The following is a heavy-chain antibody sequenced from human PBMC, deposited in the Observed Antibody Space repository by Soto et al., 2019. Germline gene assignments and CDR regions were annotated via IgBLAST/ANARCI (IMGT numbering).Heavy chain of an antibody. CDR2: IRSKANSYAT. J-gene: IGHJ6*02. D-gene: IGHD5-12*01. CDR3: TRQVKRWLQFYYYGMDV. V-gene: IGHV3-73*01. CDR1: GFTFSGSA. Sequence: GGSLGLSCAASGFTFSGSAMHWVRQASGKGLEWVGRIRSKANSYATAYAASVKGRFTISRDDSKNTAYLQMNSLKTEDTAVYYCTRQVKRWLQFYYYGMDVWGQGTTVTVS.